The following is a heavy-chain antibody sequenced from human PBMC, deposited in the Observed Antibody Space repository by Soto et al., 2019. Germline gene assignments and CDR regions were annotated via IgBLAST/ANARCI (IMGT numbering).Heavy chain of an antibody. CDR2: IDTDGGGT. V-gene: IGHV3-74*01. CDR1: GFTLGSHR. CDR3: ATVCDL. D-gene: IGHD2-8*01. J-gene: IGHJ5*02. Sequence: DVQLVESGGGLVQPGGSLRVSCAASGFTLGSHRIHWVRQPPGKGLEWVSRIDTDGGGTSYADSVKGRFTISTDNAKNTLYLQMNGLRAEDPAVYSCATVCDLWGQGTLVTVSA.